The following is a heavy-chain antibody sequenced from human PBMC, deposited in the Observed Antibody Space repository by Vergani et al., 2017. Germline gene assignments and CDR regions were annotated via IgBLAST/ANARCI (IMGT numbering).Heavy chain of an antibody. J-gene: IGHJ5*02. V-gene: IGHV2-5*01. D-gene: IGHD6-13*01. CDR2: IYWNDDK. Sequence: QITLKESGPTLVKPTQTLTLTCTFSGFSLSTSGVGVGWIRQPPGKALEWLALIYWNDDKRYSPSLKSRLTITKDTSKNQVVLTMTNMDPVDTATYYCAHRGYSGSWYPTHWFDPWGQGTLVTVSS. CDR3: AHRGYSGSWYPTHWFDP. CDR1: GFSLSTSGVG.